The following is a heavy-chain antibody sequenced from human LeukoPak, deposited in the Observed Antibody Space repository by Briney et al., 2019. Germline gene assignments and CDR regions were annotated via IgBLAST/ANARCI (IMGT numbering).Heavy chain of an antibody. Sequence: PSETLSLTCAVYGGSFSGYYWSWIRQPPGKGLEWIGFIYYSGNTNYNPSLKSRVTISVGTSKNQFSLKLSSVTAADTAVYYCARAGYCSGGSCYVWYFDLWGRGTLVTVSS. CDR2: IYYSGNT. CDR3: ARAGYCSGGSCYVWYFDL. D-gene: IGHD2-15*01. J-gene: IGHJ2*01. V-gene: IGHV4-59*08. CDR1: GGSFSGYY.